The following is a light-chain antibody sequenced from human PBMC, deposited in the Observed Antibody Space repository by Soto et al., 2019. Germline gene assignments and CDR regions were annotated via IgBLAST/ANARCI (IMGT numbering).Light chain of an antibody. CDR1: STDVGLYNY. CDR2: EVS. J-gene: IGLJ1*01. Sequence: QSVLIQPASVFGILGQSITISCTGISTDVGLYNYVSWYQQHPGKAPKLMIFEVSNRPSGVSNRFSGSKSGNRASLTISGLQAEDEADYHCSSYTSSNTYVFGTGAKVTVL. CDR3: SSYTSSNTYV. V-gene: IGLV2-14*01.